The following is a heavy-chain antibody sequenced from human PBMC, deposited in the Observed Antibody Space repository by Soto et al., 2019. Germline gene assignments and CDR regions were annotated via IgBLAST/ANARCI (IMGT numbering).Heavy chain of an antibody. V-gene: IGHV3-11*06. D-gene: IGHD6-19*01. CDR2: ISSSSSYT. Sequence: GGSLRLSCAASGFTFSDYYMSWIRQAPGKGLEWVSYISSSSSYTNYADSVKGRFTISRDNAKNSLYLQMNSLSAADTAVYYCARGTQSSQYSSGRREYFQHWGQGTLVTVSS. J-gene: IGHJ1*01. CDR1: GFTFSDYY. CDR3: ARGTQSSQYSSGRREYFQH.